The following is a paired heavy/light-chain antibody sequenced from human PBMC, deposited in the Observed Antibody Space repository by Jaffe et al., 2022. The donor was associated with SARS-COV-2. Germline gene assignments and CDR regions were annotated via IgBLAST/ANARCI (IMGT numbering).Heavy chain of an antibody. CDR3: ARVLCSSNRCHSVLLPFDI. D-gene: IGHD2-2*01. CDR2: INTNTGNP. V-gene: IGHV7-4-1*02. J-gene: IGHJ3*02. Sequence: QVQVVQSGSELKKPGASVKVSCKASGYTFSSYPMNWVRQAPGQGLEWMGYINTNTGNPTYAQAFTGRFVFSLDTSVSTSYLQINNLKAEDTAVYYCARVLCSSNRCHSVLLPFDIWGQGTMVTVSS. CDR1: GYTFSSYP.
Light chain of an antibody. CDR2: SAS. V-gene: IGKV1-27*01. J-gene: IGKJ1*01. CDR3: QNYNSAPWT. Sequence: DIQMTQSPSSLSASVGDRVTLTCRASQGISNDLAWYQQKPGKVPKLLIFSASTLQSGVPSRFSGSGSGTDFTLTISSLQPEDVATYYCQNYNSAPWTFGQGTKVEIK. CDR1: QGISND.